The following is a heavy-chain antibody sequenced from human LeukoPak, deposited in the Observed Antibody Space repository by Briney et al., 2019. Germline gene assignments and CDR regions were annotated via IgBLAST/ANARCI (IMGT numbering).Heavy chain of an antibody. J-gene: IGHJ4*02. V-gene: IGHV3-48*04. Sequence: PGGSLRLSCADSGFTFSSYSMKWVRQAPGKELEWVSHITSSSSTIYYADSVKGRFTISRDNGKNSLYLQMNSLKTEDTAVYYCTRIYRSSSRPFDYWGLGTLVTVSS. D-gene: IGHD6-6*01. CDR1: GFTFSSYS. CDR3: TRIYRSSSRPFDY. CDR2: ITSSSSTI.